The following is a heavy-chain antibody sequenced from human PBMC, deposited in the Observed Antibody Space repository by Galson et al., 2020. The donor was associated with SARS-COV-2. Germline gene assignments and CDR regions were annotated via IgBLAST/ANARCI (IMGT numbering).Heavy chain of an antibody. CDR2: ISGSGGST. Sequence: GESLKISCAASGFTFSSYAMSWVRQAPGKGLEWVSAISGSGGSTYYADSVKGRFTISRDNSKNTLYLQMNSLRAEDTAVYYCAGAAGTGDFDYWGQGTLVTVSS. J-gene: IGHJ4*02. V-gene: IGHV3-23*01. CDR1: GFTFSSYA. D-gene: IGHD6-13*01. CDR3: AGAAGTGDFDY.